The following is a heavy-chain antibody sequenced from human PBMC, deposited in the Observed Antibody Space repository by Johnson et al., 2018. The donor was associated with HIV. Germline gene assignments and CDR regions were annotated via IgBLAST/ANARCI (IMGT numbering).Heavy chain of an antibody. CDR1: AFTVSSNH. J-gene: IGHJ3*02. V-gene: IGHV3-66*01. Sequence: VQLVESGGGLVQPGGSLRLSCAASAFTVSSNHMTWVRQAPGKGLEWVSVIHSGGSTNYADSVKGSFTISRDNFKNTLYLQMNSLRVEDTALYYCANTFWSGYTATGVGGFDIWGQGTMVTVSS. CDR2: IHSGGST. D-gene: IGHD3-3*01. CDR3: ANTFWSGYTATGVGGFDI.